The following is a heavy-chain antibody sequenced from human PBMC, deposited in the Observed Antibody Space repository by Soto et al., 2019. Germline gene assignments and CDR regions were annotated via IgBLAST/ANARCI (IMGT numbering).Heavy chain of an antibody. V-gene: IGHV1-18*01. CDR1: GYTFSDYA. Sequence: QVQLVQSGGEVKKPGASVKVSCQASGYTFSDYAISWVRQAPGQGLEWMGWISASTRNTDQAQTFQGRVIMTLDTATNTAYMKLRSLRSDDTAVYYCVRCYCSVGSCYACWHFDLWGRGTLVTVSS. D-gene: IGHD2-15*01. J-gene: IGHJ2*01. CDR3: VRCYCSVGSCYACWHFDL. CDR2: ISASTRNT.